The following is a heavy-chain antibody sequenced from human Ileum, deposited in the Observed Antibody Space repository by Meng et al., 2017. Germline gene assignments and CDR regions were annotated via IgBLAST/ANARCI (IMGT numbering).Heavy chain of an antibody. J-gene: IGHJ4*02. CDR1: GTW. D-gene: IGHD3-22*01. V-gene: IGHV4-4*02. CDR3: ATSNDRDVYYLGY. CDR2: IFQSGRT. Sequence: HVQLQEPGPRLGKPSGPLSLTCAVSGTWWSWVRQPPGKGLEWIGEIFQSGRTNYNPSLKSRVTISIDKSKSQISLQLSAVTAADTAVYSCATSNDRDVYYLGYWGQGTLVTVSS.